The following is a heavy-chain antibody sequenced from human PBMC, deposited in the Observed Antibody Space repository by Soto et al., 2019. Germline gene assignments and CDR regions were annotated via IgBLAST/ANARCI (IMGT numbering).Heavy chain of an antibody. CDR3: ASPRDTAMAPSFDY. D-gene: IGHD5-18*01. Sequence: QVQLVESGGGVVQPGRSLRLSCAASGFTFSRYAMHWVRQAPGKGLEWVAVISYDGSNKYYADSVKGRFTISRDNSKNTLYLQMDILRAEDTAVYYCASPRDTAMAPSFDYWGQGTLVTVSS. V-gene: IGHV3-30-3*01. CDR2: ISYDGSNK. CDR1: GFTFSRYA. J-gene: IGHJ4*02.